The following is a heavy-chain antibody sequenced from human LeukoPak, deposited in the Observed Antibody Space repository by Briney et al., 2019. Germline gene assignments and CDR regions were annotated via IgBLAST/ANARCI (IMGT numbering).Heavy chain of an antibody. D-gene: IGHD5-18*01. V-gene: IGHV4-34*01. CDR2: INHSGST. Sequence: SETLSLTCAVYGGSFSGYYWSWIRQPPGKGLEWIGEINHSGSTNYNTSLKSRVTISVDTSKNQFSLKLSSVTAADTAVYYCARGRGYSYGQIDYWGQGTLVTVSS. J-gene: IGHJ4*02. CDR1: GGSFSGYY. CDR3: ARGRGYSYGQIDY.